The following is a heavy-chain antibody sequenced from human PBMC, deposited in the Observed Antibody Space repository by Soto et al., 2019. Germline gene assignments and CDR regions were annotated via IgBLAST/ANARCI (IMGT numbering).Heavy chain of an antibody. CDR3: ARLNGGFDY. D-gene: IGHD2-8*01. J-gene: IGHJ4*02. CDR1: GFTFDDYA. Sequence: EVQLVESGGGLVQPGRSLRLSCAASGFTFDDYAMHWVRQAPGKGLEWVSGITWKSGSIGYADSVKGRFTISRDNAKNSLYLQMNSLRVEDTALYYCARLNGGFDYWGQGTLVTVSS. CDR2: ITWKSGSI. V-gene: IGHV3-9*01.